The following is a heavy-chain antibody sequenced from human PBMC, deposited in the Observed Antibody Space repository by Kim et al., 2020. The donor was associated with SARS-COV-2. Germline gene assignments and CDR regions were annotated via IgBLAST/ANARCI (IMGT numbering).Heavy chain of an antibody. CDR1: GGSISSGGYY. CDR3: ARGVGLRYLFDY. Sequence: SETLSLTCTVSGGSISSGGYYWSWIRQHPGKGLEWIGYSYYSGSTYYNPSLKSRVTISVDTSKNQFSLKLSSVTAADTAVYYCARGVGLRYLFDYWGQGTLVTVSS. D-gene: IGHD3-9*01. CDR2: SYYSGST. J-gene: IGHJ4*02. V-gene: IGHV4-31*03.